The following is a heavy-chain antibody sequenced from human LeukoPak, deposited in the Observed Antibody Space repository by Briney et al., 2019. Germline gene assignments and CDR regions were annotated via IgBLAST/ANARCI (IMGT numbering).Heavy chain of an antibody. CDR3: ARGVPKVGAADY. J-gene: IGHJ4*02. D-gene: IGHD1-26*01. V-gene: IGHV1-69*05. Sequence: SVKVSCKASGGTFSSYAISWVRQAPGQGLEWMGGITPIFGTANYAQKFQGRVTITTDESTSTAYMELSSLKSADTAVYYCARGVPKVGAADYWGQGTLVTVSS. CDR1: GGTFSSYA. CDR2: ITPIFGTA.